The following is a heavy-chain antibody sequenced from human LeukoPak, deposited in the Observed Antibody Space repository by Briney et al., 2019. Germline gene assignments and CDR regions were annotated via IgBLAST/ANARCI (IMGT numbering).Heavy chain of an antibody. V-gene: IGHV4-34*01. Sequence: KPSETLSLTCAVYGGSFSGYYWSWIRQPPGKGLEWIGEINHSGSTNYNPSLKSRVTISVDTSKNQVSLKLSSVTAADTGVYYSATGNWIQRCHDYWGQGTLVTVSS. CDR2: INHSGST. J-gene: IGHJ4*02. CDR3: ATGNWIQRCHDY. CDR1: GGSFSGYY. D-gene: IGHD5-18*01.